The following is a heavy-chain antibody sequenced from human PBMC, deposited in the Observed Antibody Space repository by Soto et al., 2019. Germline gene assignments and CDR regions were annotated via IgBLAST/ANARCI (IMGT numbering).Heavy chain of an antibody. CDR2: IYYSGST. CDR1: GGSISSSGYY. Sequence: PSETLSLTCTVSGGSISSSGYYWSWIRQHPGKGLEWIGHIYYSGSTYYNPSLKSRVTISVDTSKNQFSLKLSSVTAADTAVYYCVRFRYCSSTSCHSFDPWGQRTLVTVSS. J-gene: IGHJ5*02. D-gene: IGHD2-2*02. CDR3: VRFRYCSSTSCHSFDP. V-gene: IGHV4-31*03.